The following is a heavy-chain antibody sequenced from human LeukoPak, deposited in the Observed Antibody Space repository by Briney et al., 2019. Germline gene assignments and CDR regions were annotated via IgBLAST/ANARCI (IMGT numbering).Heavy chain of an antibody. V-gene: IGHV4-31*03. CDR1: GDSIGSGGYY. Sequence: SETLSLTCTVSGDSIGSGGYYWSWLRQHPGKGLEWIGHIYNSGSTYYNPSLASRVTISPDTSKNQFSLNLRSVTAADTAVYYCARDKATTIRGVVTQDTFDIWGQGTMVTVSS. J-gene: IGHJ3*02. D-gene: IGHD3-10*01. CDR3: ARDKATTIRGVVTQDTFDI. CDR2: IYNSGST.